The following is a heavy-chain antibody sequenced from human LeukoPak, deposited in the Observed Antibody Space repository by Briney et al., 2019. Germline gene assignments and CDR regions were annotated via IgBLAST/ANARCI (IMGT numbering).Heavy chain of an antibody. Sequence: PGGSLRLSCAASGFTFSGSAIHWVRQASGKGREWVGRIRSRANSYVTVYAAAGTGRFIICRDECSITAYQQINRLTTDATDVYYCSRHSGPYCRRANCYVDNFYGLDVWGQGTRVTVSS. D-gene: IGHD2-2*01. CDR2: IRSRANSYVT. CDR3: SRHSGPYCRRANCYVDNFYGLDV. V-gene: IGHV3-73*01. CDR1: GFTFSGSA. J-gene: IGHJ6*02.